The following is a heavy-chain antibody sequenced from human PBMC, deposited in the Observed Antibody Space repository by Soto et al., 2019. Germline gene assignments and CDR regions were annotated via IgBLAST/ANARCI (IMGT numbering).Heavy chain of an antibody. Sequence: ASVKVSCKASGDTFTTYDINWVRQATGHGLEWMGWINPSSGNIGYAQRFQGRVTMTRDTAIRTAYMEVSSLRSDDTTVYYCARGRASGSYYLLDYWDQGTLVTVSS. D-gene: IGHD3-10*01. J-gene: IGHJ4*02. CDR3: ARGRASGSYYLLDY. CDR2: INPSSGNI. CDR1: GDTFTTYD. V-gene: IGHV1-8*01.